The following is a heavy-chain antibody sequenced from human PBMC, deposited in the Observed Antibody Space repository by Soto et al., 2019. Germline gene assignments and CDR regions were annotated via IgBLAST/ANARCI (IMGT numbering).Heavy chain of an antibody. J-gene: IGHJ4*02. V-gene: IGHV3-30-3*01. CDR2: ISYDGSNK. CDR1: GFTFSSYA. Sequence: QVQLVESGGGVVQPGRSLRLSCAASGFTFSSYAMHWVRQAPGKGLEWVSVISYDGSNKYYADSVKGRFTISRDNSKNTLYLQMNSLRAEDTAVYYCARPLLLYYFDYCGQGTLVTVSS. CDR3: ARPLLLYYFDY.